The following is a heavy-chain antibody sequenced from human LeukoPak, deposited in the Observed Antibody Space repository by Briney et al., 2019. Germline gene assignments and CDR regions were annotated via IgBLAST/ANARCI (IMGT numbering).Heavy chain of an antibody. D-gene: IGHD2-8*01. CDR3: AKPTAIVLMVYGAFDI. Sequence: PGGSLRLSCAGSGFTFSSYAMNWVRQAPGKGLDWVSVISGSGGSTYYADSVKGRFTISRDNSKNTLYLQMNSLRAEDTAVYYCAKPTAIVLMVYGAFDIWGQGTMVTVSS. V-gene: IGHV3-23*01. CDR2: ISGSGGST. CDR1: GFTFSSYA. J-gene: IGHJ3*02.